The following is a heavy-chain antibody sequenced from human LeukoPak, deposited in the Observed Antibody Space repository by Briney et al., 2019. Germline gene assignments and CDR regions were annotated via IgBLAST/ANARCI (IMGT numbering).Heavy chain of an antibody. V-gene: IGHV4-59*01. CDR3: ARVGTYYRSLDS. CDR1: GGSINDAS. CDR2: NYHSGGT. J-gene: IGHJ4*02. D-gene: IGHD3-10*01. Sequence: SETLSLTCIVSGGSINDASWNWIRKPPRQGLEWIGYNYHSGGTNYNPSLKSRVTISLDTSKNQFSLKLSSVTAADTAVYYCARVGTYYRSLDSWGQGTLVTVSS.